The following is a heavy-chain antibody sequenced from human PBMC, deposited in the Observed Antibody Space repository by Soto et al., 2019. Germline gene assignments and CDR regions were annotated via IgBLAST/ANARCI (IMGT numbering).Heavy chain of an antibody. J-gene: IGHJ5*02. Sequence: QVQLQESGPGLVKPSETLSLTCTVSGGSISSYYWSWIRQPPGKGLEWIGYIYYSGSTNYNPSLKSRVTISVDTSKNQFSLKLSSVTAADTAVYYCARDHRGLWFGELLRGPGPGGFDPWGQGTLVTVSS. V-gene: IGHV4-59*01. CDR1: GGSISSYY. CDR3: ARDHRGLWFGELLRGPGPGGFDP. CDR2: IYYSGST. D-gene: IGHD3-10*01.